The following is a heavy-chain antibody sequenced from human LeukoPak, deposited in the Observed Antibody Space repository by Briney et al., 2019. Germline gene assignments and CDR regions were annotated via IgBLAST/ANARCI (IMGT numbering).Heavy chain of an antibody. CDR1: EFPFSNYG. Sequence: GRSLRLSCAASEFPFSNYGMHWVRQAPGKGLEWVAIISYDGSDKYCADSVRGRFTISRDNSKNTLYLQMNSLRAEDTAVYYCAKEGGDYWGQGTLVTVSS. CDR3: AKEGGDY. CDR2: ISYDGSDK. D-gene: IGHD3-16*01. V-gene: IGHV3-30*18. J-gene: IGHJ4*02.